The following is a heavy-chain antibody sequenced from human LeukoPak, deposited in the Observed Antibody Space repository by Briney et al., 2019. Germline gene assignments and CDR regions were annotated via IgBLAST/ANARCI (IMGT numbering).Heavy chain of an antibody. V-gene: IGHV3-48*03. J-gene: IGHJ4*02. D-gene: IGHD2-2*01. CDR1: GFTFSSYE. CDR3: ARRYCSSTSCLLDY. CDR2: ISSTSGSTI. Sequence: PGGSLRLSCAASGFTFSSYEMNWVRQAPGKGVEWVSYISSTSGSTIYYVDSVKGRFTISRDNAKNSLYLQMNSLRAEDTAVYYCARRYCSSTSCLLDYWGQGTLVTVSS.